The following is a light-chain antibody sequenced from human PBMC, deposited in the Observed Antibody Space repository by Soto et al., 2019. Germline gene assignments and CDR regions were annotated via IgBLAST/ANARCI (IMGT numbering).Light chain of an antibody. CDR1: QSVSSSF. J-gene: IGKJ1*01. V-gene: IGKV3-20*01. Sequence: EIVLTQSPGTLSLSPGERATLSCRASQSVSSSFLAWYQQKPGQAPRLLIYSASSRATGIPDRFSGSGSGTDFSLTISSLQPEDVATFYCQNYDSVPRTFGQGTKVEIK. CDR2: SAS. CDR3: QNYDSVPRT.